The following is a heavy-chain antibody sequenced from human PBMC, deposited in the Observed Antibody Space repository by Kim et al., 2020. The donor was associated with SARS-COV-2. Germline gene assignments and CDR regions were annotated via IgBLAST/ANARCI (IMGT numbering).Heavy chain of an antibody. CDR3: AKDIDLTYGSGSSNFDY. Sequence: GGSLRLSCAASGFTFDDYAMHWVRQAPGKGLEWVSGISWNSGSIGYADSVKGRFTISRDNAKNSLYLQMNSLRAEDTALYYCAKDIDLTYGSGSSNFDYWGQGTLVTVSS. CDR2: ISWNSGSI. CDR1: GFTFDDYA. J-gene: IGHJ4*02. V-gene: IGHV3-9*01. D-gene: IGHD3-10*01.